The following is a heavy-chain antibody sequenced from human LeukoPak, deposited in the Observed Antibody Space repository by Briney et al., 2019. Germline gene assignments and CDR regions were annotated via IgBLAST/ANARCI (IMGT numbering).Heavy chain of an antibody. Sequence: PGGSLRLSCAASGFTFSSYTMKWVRQAPGKGLEWVSFISSGGSYADSVKGRFTISRDNAKNSLYLQMNSLRAEDTAVYYCTSGYYNYYFDFWGQGTLVTVSS. CDR2: ISSGGS. J-gene: IGHJ4*02. CDR3: TSGYYNYYFDF. D-gene: IGHD3-22*01. CDR1: GFTFSSYT. V-gene: IGHV3-21*01.